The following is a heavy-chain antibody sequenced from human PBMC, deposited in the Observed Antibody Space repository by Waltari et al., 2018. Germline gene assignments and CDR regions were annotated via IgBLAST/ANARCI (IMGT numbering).Heavy chain of an antibody. CDR2: IGRSGEIM. D-gene: IGHD3-10*01. J-gene: IGHJ4*02. CDR3: AREQFYNSGIQGSAFDY. CDR1: GFTFSSYE. Sequence: EVQLVESGGGLIQPGGSLRLSCAASGFTFSSYEVNWVRQAPGKGLGWVSYIGRSGEIMFFADSVRGRFTISRDNAKNSLYLQMNSLRVEDTAVYYCAREQFYNSGIQGSAFDYWGQGTLVTVSS. V-gene: IGHV3-48*03.